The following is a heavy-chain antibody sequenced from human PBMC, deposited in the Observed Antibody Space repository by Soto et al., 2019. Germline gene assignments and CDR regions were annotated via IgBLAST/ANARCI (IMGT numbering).Heavy chain of an antibody. Sequence: SETLSLTCAVYGGSFSGYYWSWIRQPPGKGLEWIGEINHSGSTNYNPSLKSRVTISVDTSKNQFSLKLSSGTAADTAVYYCARGLKRPIWTGYYSFDYWGQGTLVTVSS. V-gene: IGHV4-34*01. D-gene: IGHD3-9*01. CDR3: ARGLKRPIWTGYYSFDY. CDR1: GGSFSGYY. J-gene: IGHJ4*02. CDR2: INHSGST.